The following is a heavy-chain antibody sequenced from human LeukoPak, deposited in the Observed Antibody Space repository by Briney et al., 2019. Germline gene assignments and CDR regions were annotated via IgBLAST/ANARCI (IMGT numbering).Heavy chain of an antibody. CDR2: IYYSGST. D-gene: IGHD3-22*01. CDR3: ARDLPYYYDSSGYYLYLDY. Sequence: SETLSLTCSVSGGSTSTYYWSWIRQPPGKGLEWIGYIYYSGSTSYNPSLKSRVTISVDTSKNQFSLELSSVTAADTAVYYCARDLPYYYDSSGYYLYLDYWGQGTLVTVSS. CDR1: GGSTSTYY. J-gene: IGHJ4*02. V-gene: IGHV4-59*12.